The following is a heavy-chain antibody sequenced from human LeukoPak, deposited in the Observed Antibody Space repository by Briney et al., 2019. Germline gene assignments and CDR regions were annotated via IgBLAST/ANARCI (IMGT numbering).Heavy chain of an antibody. CDR3: ARDGHYYGSGTSPSPRGQFYYYMDV. D-gene: IGHD3-10*01. CDR2: IHPNSGAT. V-gene: IGHV1-2*02. J-gene: IGHJ6*03. CDR1: GYTFTGYL. Sequence: ASVKVSCRASGYTFTGYLMHWVRQAPGQGLEWMGWIHPNSGATNYAQRFQGRVTMTSDTSISTAYMGLCNLRSDDTAVYFCARDGHYYGSGTSPSPRGQFYYYMDVWGKGTTVTISS.